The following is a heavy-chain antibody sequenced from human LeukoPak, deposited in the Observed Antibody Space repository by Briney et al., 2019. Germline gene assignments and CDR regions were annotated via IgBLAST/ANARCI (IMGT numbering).Heavy chain of an antibody. V-gene: IGHV3-23*01. J-gene: IGHJ3*02. D-gene: IGHD4-17*01. CDR3: AKPSYGDPLDAFDI. Sequence: PGGSLRLSCAAPGFTFSSYGMSWVRQAPGKGLEWVSAISGSGGSTYYADSVRGRFTISRDNSKNTLFLQMNSLRAEDTAVYYCAKPSYGDPLDAFDIWGQGTMVTVSS. CDR1: GFTFSSYG. CDR2: ISGSGGST.